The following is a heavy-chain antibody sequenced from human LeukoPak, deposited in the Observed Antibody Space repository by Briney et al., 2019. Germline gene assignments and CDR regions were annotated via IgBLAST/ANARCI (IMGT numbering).Heavy chain of an antibody. V-gene: IGHV4-38-2*02. J-gene: IGHJ4*02. CDR2: IYHSGST. CDR1: GYSISSGYY. D-gene: IGHD5-24*01. CDR3: AREEVEMATITRNY. Sequence: SETLSLTCTVSGYSISSGYYWGWIRQPPGKGLEWIGYIYHSGSTYYNPSLKSRVTISVDRSRNQFSLKLSSVTAADTAVYYCAREEVEMATITRNYWGQGTLVTVSS.